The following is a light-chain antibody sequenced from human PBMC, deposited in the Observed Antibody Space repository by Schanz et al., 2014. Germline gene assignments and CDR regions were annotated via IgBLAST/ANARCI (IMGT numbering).Light chain of an antibody. J-gene: IGLJ1*01. V-gene: IGLV1-40*01. CDR1: SSNIGAGYD. Sequence: QSVLTQPPSVSGTPGQRVTISCTGSSSNIGAGYDVHWYQLLPGTAPKLLIYANTNRPSGVPDRFSGSKSGTSASLAITGLHTEDEADYYCQSYDISLSVLYVFGTGTKLTVL. CDR2: ANT. CDR3: QSYDISLSVLYV.